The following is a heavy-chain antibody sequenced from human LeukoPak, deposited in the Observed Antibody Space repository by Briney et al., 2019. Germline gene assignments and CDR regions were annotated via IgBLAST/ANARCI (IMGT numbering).Heavy chain of an antibody. CDR2: LSGSDRTT. J-gene: IGHJ4*02. V-gene: IGHV3-23*01. CDR1: GFTFSSYA. D-gene: IGHD6-19*01. Sequence: GGSLRLSCAASGFTFSSYAMGWVRQAPGKGLEWVSSLSGSDRTTYYADSVKGRFTISRDNSKNTLYLQMSSLRGEDTAVYYCAKVSSGWSLDYWGQGTLVTVSS. CDR3: AKVSSGWSLDY.